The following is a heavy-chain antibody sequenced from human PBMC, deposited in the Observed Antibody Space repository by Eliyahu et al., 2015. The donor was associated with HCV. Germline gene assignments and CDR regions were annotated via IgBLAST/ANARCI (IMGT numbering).Heavy chain of an antibody. CDR1: GGTFSXYA. Sequence: QVQLVQSGAEVKKPGSSVKVSCKASGGTFSXYAISWVRQAPGQGLEWMGGIIPIFGTANYAQKFQGRVTITADESTSTAYMELSSLRSEDTAVYYCASSHPHCSGGSCYFDYWGQGTLVTVSS. CDR2: IIPIFGTA. CDR3: ASSHPHCSGGSCYFDY. D-gene: IGHD2-15*01. J-gene: IGHJ4*02. V-gene: IGHV1-69*01.